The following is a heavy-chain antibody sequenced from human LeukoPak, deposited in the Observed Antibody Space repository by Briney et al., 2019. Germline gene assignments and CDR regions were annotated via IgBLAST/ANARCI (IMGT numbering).Heavy chain of an antibody. J-gene: IGHJ3*02. CDR3: AKDSSGYYFGLPGDAFDI. V-gene: IGHV3-23*01. Sequence: GGSLRLSCEASGLIFRSFVMSWVLQVPGKGLEWVSGISGSGDTTYYADSVKGRFTISRDDSKNTLYLQMNSLRAEDTAVYYCAKDSSGYYFGLPGDAFDIWGQGTMVTVSS. CDR1: GLIFRSFV. CDR2: ISGSGDTT. D-gene: IGHD3-22*01.